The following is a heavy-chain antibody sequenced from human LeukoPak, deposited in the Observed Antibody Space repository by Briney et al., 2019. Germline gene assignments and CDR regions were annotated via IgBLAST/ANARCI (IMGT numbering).Heavy chain of an antibody. CDR3: ARDDILTGYPEYFQH. D-gene: IGHD3-9*01. V-gene: IGHV1-18*01. Sequence: ASVKVSRKASGYTFASYGISWVRQAPGQGLEWMGWISAYNGNTNYAQKLQGRVTMTTDTSTSTAYMELRSLRSDDTAVYYCARDDILTGYPEYFQHWGQGTLATVSS. CDR1: GYTFASYG. J-gene: IGHJ1*01. CDR2: ISAYNGNT.